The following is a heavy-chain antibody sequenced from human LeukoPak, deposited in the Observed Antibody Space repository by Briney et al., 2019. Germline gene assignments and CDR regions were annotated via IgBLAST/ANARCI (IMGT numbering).Heavy chain of an antibody. CDR3: AKGAVSYDFWSGLRIYFDY. D-gene: IGHD3-3*01. CDR1: GFPLSSYA. V-gene: IGHV3-23*01. CDR2: TSSSDAGT. J-gene: IGHJ4*02. Sequence: PGGSLRLSCAAFGFPLSSYAMSWVRQAPGKGLEWVSATSSSDAGTYYADSVKGRFTISRDNSKNTLYLQMNSLRAEDTAVYYCAKGAVSYDFWSGLRIYFDYWGQGTLVTVSS.